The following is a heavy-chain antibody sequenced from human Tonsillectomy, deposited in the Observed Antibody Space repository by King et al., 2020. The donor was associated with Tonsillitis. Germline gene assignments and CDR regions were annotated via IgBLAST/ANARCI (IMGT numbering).Heavy chain of an antibody. V-gene: IGHV3-30*04. CDR2: ISYDGSNK. CDR1: GFTFSSYA. D-gene: IGHD2-21*01. CDR3: HRDVSIPYKSGDAFDI. Sequence: VQLVESGGGVVQPGRSLRLSCAASGFTFSSYAMHWVRQAPGKGLEWVAVISYDGSNKYYADSVKGRFTISRDNSKNTLYLQMNSLRAEDTAVYYCHRDVSIPYKSGDAFDIWGQGTMVTVSS. J-gene: IGHJ3*02.